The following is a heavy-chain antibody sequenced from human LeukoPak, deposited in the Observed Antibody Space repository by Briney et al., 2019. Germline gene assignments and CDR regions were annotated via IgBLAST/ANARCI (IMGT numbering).Heavy chain of an antibody. V-gene: IGHV4-34*01. Sequence: SETLSLTCAVYGGSFSGYYWSWIRQPPGKGLEWIGEINHSGSTNYNPSLKSRVTISVDTSKNQFSLQLSSVTAADTAVYYCARSRRRITMVRGVIPYFDYWGQGTLVTVSS. CDR3: ARSRRRITMVRGVIPYFDY. CDR2: INHSGST. D-gene: IGHD3-10*01. J-gene: IGHJ4*02. CDR1: GGSFSGYY.